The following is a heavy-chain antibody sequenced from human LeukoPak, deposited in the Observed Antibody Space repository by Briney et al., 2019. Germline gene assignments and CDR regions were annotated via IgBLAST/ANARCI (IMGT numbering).Heavy chain of an antibody. Sequence: GGSLRLSCAASGFTFNTYTMNWVRQAPGKGLEGVSSISSSSSYIYYVDSVKGRFTISIDNAKNSLYLQMNSLRAEDTAVYYCARNYGDAARFDYWGQGTLVTVSS. D-gene: IGHD4-17*01. CDR3: ARNYGDAARFDY. CDR1: GFTFNTYT. J-gene: IGHJ4*02. V-gene: IGHV3-21*01. CDR2: ISSSSSYI.